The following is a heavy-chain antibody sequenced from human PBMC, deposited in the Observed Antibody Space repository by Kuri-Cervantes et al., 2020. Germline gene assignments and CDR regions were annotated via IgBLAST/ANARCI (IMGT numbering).Heavy chain of an antibody. CDR1: GFTFSQYY. CDR3: ARDDYFDSSGYYPDDAFNI. D-gene: IGHD3-22*01. V-gene: IGHV3-21*03. Sequence: GGSLRLSCEASGFTFSQYYMNWVRQAPGKGPEWVSSISSSGSNIYYADSVKGRFTISRDNAKNSLFLQMNSLRVEDTAVYYCARDDYFDSSGYYPDDAFNIWGQGTTVTVSS. J-gene: IGHJ3*02. CDR2: ISSSGSNI.